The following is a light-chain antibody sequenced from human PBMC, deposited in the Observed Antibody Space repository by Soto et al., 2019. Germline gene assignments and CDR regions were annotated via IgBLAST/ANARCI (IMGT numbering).Light chain of an antibody. CDR3: QKSNSAPPVT. J-gene: IGKJ4*01. Sequence: DIQMTQSPSSLSASVGDRVTITCRASQGISTYLAWYQQKPGKVPKLLIYGASNLQSGVPSRFSGSGSGTDFTLTSSSLQPDDVATYYCQKSNSAPPVTFGGGNKVEIK. V-gene: IGKV1-27*01. CDR2: GAS. CDR1: QGISTY.